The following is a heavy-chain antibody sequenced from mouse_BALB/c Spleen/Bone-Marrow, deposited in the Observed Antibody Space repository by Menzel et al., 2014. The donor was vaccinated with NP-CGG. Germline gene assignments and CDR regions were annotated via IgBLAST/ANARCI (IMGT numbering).Heavy chain of an antibody. D-gene: IGHD4-1*01. CDR3: ARWEYYAMDY. CDR2: IDPANGNT. CDR1: GFNIKDTY. Sequence: EVMLVESGAELVKPGVSVKLSCTASGFNIKDTYMHWVKQRPEQGLEWIGRIDPANGNTKYDPKFQGKATITADTSSNTAYLQLSSLTSEDTAVYYCARWEYYAMDYWGQGTSVTVSS. J-gene: IGHJ4*01. V-gene: IGHV14-3*02.